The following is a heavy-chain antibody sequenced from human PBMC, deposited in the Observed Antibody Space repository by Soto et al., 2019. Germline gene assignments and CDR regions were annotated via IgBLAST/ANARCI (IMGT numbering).Heavy chain of an antibody. CDR3: ARSAADKQWLRFSPYYYGMDV. Sequence: GGSLRLSCAASGFTFSSYWMHWVRQAPGKGLVWVSRINSDGSSTSYADSVKGRFTISRDNAKNTLYLQMNSLRAEDTAVYYCARSAADKQWLRFSPYYYGMDVWGQGTTVTVSS. V-gene: IGHV3-74*01. CDR1: GFTFSSYW. CDR2: INSDGSST. J-gene: IGHJ6*02. D-gene: IGHD5-12*01.